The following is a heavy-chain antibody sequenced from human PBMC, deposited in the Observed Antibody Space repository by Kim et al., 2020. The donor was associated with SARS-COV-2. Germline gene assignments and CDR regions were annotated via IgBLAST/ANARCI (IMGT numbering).Heavy chain of an antibody. CDR1: GFTFSSYA. D-gene: IGHD3-9*01. Sequence: GGSLRLSCAASGFTFSSYAMHWVRQAPGKGLEWVALISYDGTNKYYADSVKGRFTISRDNSKKTLYLQMKSLRAEDTAVHYCARTGNLRYFDWLSVGMD. CDR2: ISYDGTNK. J-gene: IGHJ6*01. V-gene: IGHV3-30*04. CDR3: ARTGNLRYFDWLSVGMD.